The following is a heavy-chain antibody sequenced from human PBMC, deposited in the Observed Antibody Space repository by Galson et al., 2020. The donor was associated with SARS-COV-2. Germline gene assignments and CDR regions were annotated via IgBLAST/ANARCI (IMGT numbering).Heavy chain of an antibody. V-gene: IGHV1-18*03. J-gene: IGHJ4*02. CDR3: ARALLSSGWPWEAFDC. D-gene: IGHD3-22*01. CDR2: ISPYNGNT. CDR1: GYTFKNYG. Sequence: ASVTVSCKASGYTFKNYGIIWVRQAPGQGLEWVGWISPYNGNTESAQKFQGRLTMTTDTSTSTAYMELRTLRSDDVAVYYCARALLSSGWPWEAFDCWGQGTLVTVS.